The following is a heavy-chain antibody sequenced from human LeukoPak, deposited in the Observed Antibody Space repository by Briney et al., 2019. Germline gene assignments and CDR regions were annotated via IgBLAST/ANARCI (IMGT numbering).Heavy chain of an antibody. CDR2: ISGSGGST. CDR3: AKGVVGAASAAAAGYFEY. Sequence: GGSLRLSCAASGFTFTSYAMSWVRQAPGKGLEWVSAISGSGGSTYHADSVKGRFTISRDNSKNTLYLQMNSLRAEDTAVYYCAKGVVGAASAAAAGYFEYWGQGTLVTVSS. CDR1: GFTFTSYA. J-gene: IGHJ4*02. V-gene: IGHV3-23*01. D-gene: IGHD2-15*01.